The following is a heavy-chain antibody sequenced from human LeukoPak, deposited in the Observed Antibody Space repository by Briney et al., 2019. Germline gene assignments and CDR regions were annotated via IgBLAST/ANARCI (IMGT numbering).Heavy chain of an antibody. CDR1: GCTFDDYA. D-gene: IGHD3-22*01. CDR2: ISWNSGSI. V-gene: IGHV3-9*01. J-gene: IGHJ4*02. Sequence: PGRSLTLSCAASGCTFDDYAMHWVRQPPGKGREWVAGISWNSGSIGEADSVKGRFTISRDNVKNSLYLQMNSLRAEDTALYYCAKDTNPYYYDSSGYIAYWGQGTLVTVSS. CDR3: AKDTNPYYYDSSGYIAY.